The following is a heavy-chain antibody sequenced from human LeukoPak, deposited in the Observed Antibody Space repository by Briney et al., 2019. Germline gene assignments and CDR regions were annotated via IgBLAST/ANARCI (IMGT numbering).Heavy chain of an antibody. CDR3: ARAPRTCGDYGPSGFDP. Sequence: SETLSLTCAVYGGSFSGYYWSWIRQPPGKGLEWIGEIYHSGSTNYNPSLKSRVTISVDKSKNQFSLKLSSVTAADTAVYYCARAPRTCGDYGPSGFDPWGQGTLVTVSS. CDR2: IYHSGST. D-gene: IGHD4-17*01. CDR1: GGSFSGYY. V-gene: IGHV4-34*01. J-gene: IGHJ5*02.